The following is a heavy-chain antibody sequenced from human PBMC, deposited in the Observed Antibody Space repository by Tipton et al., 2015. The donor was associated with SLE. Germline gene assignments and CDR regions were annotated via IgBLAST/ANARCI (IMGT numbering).Heavy chain of an antibody. CDR3: AKGGYTWDYFDY. J-gene: IGHJ4*02. CDR1: GFTLSTHS. D-gene: IGHD1-20*01. V-gene: IGHV3-30-3*01. Sequence: SLRLSCAASGFTLSTHSMHWVRQAPGKGLEWVAVISYDGDNKYYADSVKGRFTISRDNSQNTLYLQMNSLRAEDTAVYYCAKGGYTWDYFDYWGQGTLVTVSS. CDR2: ISYDGDNK.